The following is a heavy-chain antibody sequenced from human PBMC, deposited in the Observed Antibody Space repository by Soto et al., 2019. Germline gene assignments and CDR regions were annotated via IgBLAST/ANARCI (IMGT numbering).Heavy chain of an antibody. CDR2: IIPIFGTA. J-gene: IGHJ4*02. CDR1: GGTFSSYA. CDR3: ELSRNYDILTGYIDY. Sequence: GASVKVSCKAAGGTFSSYAISWVRQAPGQGLEWMGGIIPIFGTANYAQKFRGRVTITADESTSTAYMELSSLRSEDTAVYYCELSRNYDILTGYIDYWGQGTLATVSS. D-gene: IGHD3-9*01. V-gene: IGHV1-69*13.